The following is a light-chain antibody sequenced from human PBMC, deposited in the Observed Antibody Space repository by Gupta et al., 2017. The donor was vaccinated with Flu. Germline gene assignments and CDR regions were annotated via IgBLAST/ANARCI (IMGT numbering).Light chain of an antibody. Sequence: KTARITCGGNNIGSKSVHWYQQKPVQAPLLVVLDDFDRPSGIPERFSGSNSGNTATLTISKVEAGDEADYYCQVWDSSSDHPGVFGGGTKLTVL. CDR3: QVWDSSSDHPGV. CDR1: NIGSKS. V-gene: IGLV3-21*03. J-gene: IGLJ2*01. CDR2: DDF.